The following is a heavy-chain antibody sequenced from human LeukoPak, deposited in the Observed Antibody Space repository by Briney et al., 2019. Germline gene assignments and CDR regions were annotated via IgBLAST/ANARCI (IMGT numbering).Heavy chain of an antibody. D-gene: IGHD3-10*01. CDR3: TTQGVMGFGEAHYYYYGMDV. V-gene: IGHV3-15*01. CDR2: IKSKTDGGTT. J-gene: IGHJ6*02. Sequence: GGSLRLSCAASGFTFSNAWMSWVRQAPGKGLEWVGRIKSKTDGGTTDYAAPVKGRFTISRDDSKNTLYLQMNSLKTEDTAVYYCTTQGVMGFGEAHYYYYGMDVWGQGTTVTVSS. CDR1: GFTFSNAW.